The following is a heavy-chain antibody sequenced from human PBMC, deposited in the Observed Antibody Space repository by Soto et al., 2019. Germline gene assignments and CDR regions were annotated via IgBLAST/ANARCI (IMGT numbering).Heavy chain of an antibody. CDR3: ARGRIVAAGPSKY. CDR1: GGSFSDYH. Sequence: QVQLQEWGAGLLKPSETLSLTCAVYGGSFSDYHWSWIQQPPGKGLEWIGEINHSGSTNYDPSLKSRVTISVDTSKNQFSLKLSSVTAADTAVYYCARGRIVAAGPSKYWGQGTLVTVSS. CDR2: INHSGST. J-gene: IGHJ4*02. D-gene: IGHD6-13*01. V-gene: IGHV4-34*01.